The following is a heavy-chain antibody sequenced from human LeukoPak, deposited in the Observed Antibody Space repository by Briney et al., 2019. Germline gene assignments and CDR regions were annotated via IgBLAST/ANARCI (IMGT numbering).Heavy chain of an antibody. CDR3: ARGTGYCSSTSCPVFDY. Sequence: PSETLSLTCAVYGGSFSGYYWSWIRQPPGKGLEWIGEINHSGSTNHNPSLKSRVTISVDTSKNQFSLKLSSVTAADTAVYYCARGTGYCSSTSCPVFDYWGQGTLVTVSS. CDR2: INHSGST. D-gene: IGHD2-2*03. V-gene: IGHV4-34*01. CDR1: GGSFSGYY. J-gene: IGHJ4*02.